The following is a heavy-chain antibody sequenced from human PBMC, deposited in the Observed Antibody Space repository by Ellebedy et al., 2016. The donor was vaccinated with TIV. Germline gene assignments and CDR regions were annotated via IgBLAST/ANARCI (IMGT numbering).Heavy chain of an antibody. CDR3: ASARERGYSGYDLIY. CDR1: GGSVNGGTYY. V-gene: IGHV4-61*01. Sequence: SETLSLXXSVSGGSVNGGTYYWSWIRQPPGKGLEWIGYIYNSGNTHYNPSLKSRVTISVDTSKNQFSLKLSSVTAADTAIYYCASARERGYSGYDLIYWGQGTLVTVSS. CDR2: IYNSGNT. J-gene: IGHJ4*02. D-gene: IGHD5-12*01.